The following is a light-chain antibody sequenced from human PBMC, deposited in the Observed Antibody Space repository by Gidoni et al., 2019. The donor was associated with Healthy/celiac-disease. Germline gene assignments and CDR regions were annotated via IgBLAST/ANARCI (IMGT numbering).Light chain of an antibody. CDR1: QSVSSSY. J-gene: IGKJ1*01. CDR2: GAS. CDR3: QQYGSSPWT. V-gene: IGKV3-20*01. Sequence: EIALTPSPGTLSLSPGERATLPCRASQSVSSSYLAWYQQKPGQAPRLLIYGASSRATGIPDRFSGSGSGTDFTLTISRLEPEDFAVYYCQQYGSSPWTFGQGTKVEIK.